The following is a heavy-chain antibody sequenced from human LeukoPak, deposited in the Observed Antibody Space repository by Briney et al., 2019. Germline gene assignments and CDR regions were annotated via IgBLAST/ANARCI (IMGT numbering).Heavy chain of an antibody. CDR2: ISSYNGNT. CDR1: GYTFTTFP. Sequence: ASVKVSCKPSGYTFTTFPINWVRQAPGQGLEWMGWISSYNGNTNYAQKLQGRVTMTTDTSTSTAYMELRSLRSDDTAVYYCVRAGSYYNLAYAADNWGQGSLVTVSS. V-gene: IGHV1-18*01. CDR3: VRAGSYYNLAYAADN. J-gene: IGHJ4*02. D-gene: IGHD3-10*01.